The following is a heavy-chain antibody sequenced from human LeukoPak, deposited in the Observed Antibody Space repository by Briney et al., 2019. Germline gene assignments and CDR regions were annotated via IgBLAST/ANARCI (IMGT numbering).Heavy chain of an antibody. CDR2: ISSSSSTI. D-gene: IGHD4-17*01. Sequence: GGSLRLSCAASGFTFSDNYMSWIRQAPGKGLEWVSYISSSSSTIHYADSVKGRFTISRDNAKNSLYLQMNSLRAEDTAVYYCAGGDYVGYYYYYMDVWGKGTTVTVSS. CDR3: AGGDYVGYYYYYMDV. J-gene: IGHJ6*03. CDR1: GFTFSDNY. V-gene: IGHV3-11*04.